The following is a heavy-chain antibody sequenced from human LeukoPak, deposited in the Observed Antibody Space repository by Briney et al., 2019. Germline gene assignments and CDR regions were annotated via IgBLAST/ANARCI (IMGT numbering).Heavy chain of an antibody. CDR2: ISSSSSYI. CDR1: GFTFSSYT. Sequence: PGGSLRLSCAASGFTFSSYTMDWVRQAPGKGLEWVSSISSSSSYIYYADSVKGRFTISRDNAENSLYLQMNSLRAEDTAVYYCARVAIAAAQGRGSFNWFDPWGQGTLVTVSS. J-gene: IGHJ5*02. V-gene: IGHV3-21*01. D-gene: IGHD6-13*01. CDR3: ARVAIAAAQGRGSFNWFDP.